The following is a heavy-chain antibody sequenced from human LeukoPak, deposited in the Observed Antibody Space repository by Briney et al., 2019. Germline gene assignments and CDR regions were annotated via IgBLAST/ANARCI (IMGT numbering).Heavy chain of an antibody. Sequence: GGSLRLSCAASGFTFSSYAMHWVRQAPGKGLEWVGRIKSKTGSETKEDAAPVQGRFAISRVDSKNALYLQMNSLKTEGTAVYYCTAAPPAAAGGYYYYGMDVWGQGTTVTVS. CDR3: TAAPPAAAGGYYYYGMDV. CDR1: GFTFSSYA. V-gene: IGHV3-15*01. D-gene: IGHD6-13*01. CDR2: IKSKTGSETK. J-gene: IGHJ6*02.